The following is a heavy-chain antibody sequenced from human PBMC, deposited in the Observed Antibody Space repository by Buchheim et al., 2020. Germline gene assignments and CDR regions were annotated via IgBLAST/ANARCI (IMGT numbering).Heavy chain of an antibody. CDR3: ARGSGGSDFDY. V-gene: IGHV4-30-2*01. D-gene: IGHD3-10*01. CDR1: GGSITSDGSS. CDR2: IYHSGVT. Sequence: QLQLQESGSGLVKPSETLSLTCAVSGGSITSDGSSWSWIRQPPGKGLESIGYIYHSGVTFYNPSLKGRVTISVDRSRNQFSLDLNSVTAADTAVYYCARGSGGSDFDYWGQGTL. J-gene: IGHJ4*02.